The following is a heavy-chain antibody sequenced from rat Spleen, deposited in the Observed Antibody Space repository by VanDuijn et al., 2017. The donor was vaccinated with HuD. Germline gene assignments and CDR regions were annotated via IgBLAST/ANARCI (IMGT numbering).Heavy chain of an antibody. CDR3: ATENWDPYYWHFDF. CDR1: GFPFSDYN. Sequence: EVQLVESGGGLVQPGRALKLSCAASGFPFSDYNIAWVRPAPKEGLEWVATIIYDGSRTYYRDSVKGRFTISRDNAKSTLYLQMDSLRSEDTATYYCATENWDPYYWHFDFWGPGTMVTVSS. J-gene: IGHJ1*01. D-gene: IGHD5-1*01. V-gene: IGHV5S10*01. CDR2: IIYDGSRT.